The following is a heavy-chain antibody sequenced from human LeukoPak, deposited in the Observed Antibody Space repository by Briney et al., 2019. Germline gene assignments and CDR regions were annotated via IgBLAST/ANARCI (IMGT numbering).Heavy chain of an antibody. CDR2: IYYSGST. V-gene: IGHV4-38-2*01. Sequence: PGGSLRLSCAASGFTFSDYYMTWIRQPPGKGLEWIGSIYYSGSTYYNPSLKSRVTISVDTSKNQFSLKLSSVTAADTAVYYCARSYGSGSSAGYWGQGTLVTVSS. CDR3: ARSYGSGSSAGY. J-gene: IGHJ4*02. D-gene: IGHD3-10*01. CDR1: GFTFSDYY.